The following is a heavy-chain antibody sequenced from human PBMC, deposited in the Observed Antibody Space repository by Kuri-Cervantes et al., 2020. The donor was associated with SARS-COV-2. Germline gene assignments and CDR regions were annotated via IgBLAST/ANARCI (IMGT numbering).Heavy chain of an antibody. D-gene: IGHD1-26*01. CDR2: IRSKVNSYET. Sequence: GESLKISCAASGFTFDDYAMHWARQASGKGLEWAGRIRSKVNSYETTYAASVKGRFTISRDDSKNTAFLRMNSLKTEDTAVYYCSRVPPVEGAYWDALDIWGQGTMVTVSS. CDR1: GFTFDDYA. V-gene: IGHV3-73*01. J-gene: IGHJ3*02. CDR3: SRVPPVEGAYWDALDI.